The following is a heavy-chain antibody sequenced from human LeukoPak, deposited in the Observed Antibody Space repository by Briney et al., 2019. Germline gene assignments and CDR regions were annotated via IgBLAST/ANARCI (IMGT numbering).Heavy chain of an antibody. CDR3: ARGGYSYGFYYFDY. CDR2: INHSGST. Sequence: SETLSLTCAVYGGPFSGYYWSWIRQPPGKGLEWIGEINHSGSTNYNPSLKSRVTISVDTSKNQFSLKLSSVTAADTAVYYCARGGYSYGFYYFDYWGQGTLVTVSS. V-gene: IGHV4-34*01. CDR1: GGPFSGYY. J-gene: IGHJ4*02. D-gene: IGHD5-18*01.